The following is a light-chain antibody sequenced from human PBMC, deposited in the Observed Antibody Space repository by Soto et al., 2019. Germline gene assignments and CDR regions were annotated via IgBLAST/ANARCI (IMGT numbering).Light chain of an antibody. CDR2: TAA. J-gene: IGKJ1*01. V-gene: IGKV1-39*01. CDR1: QSISGN. Sequence: DIQMTQSPSSLSASVGDRVTITCRASQSISGNLNWYRQKPGKAPKLLIYTAASLQSGVPSRFSGSGSGTDFTLTIASLQLEDFATYYCQQSNSLPPTFGQGTKVDIK. CDR3: QQSNSLPPT.